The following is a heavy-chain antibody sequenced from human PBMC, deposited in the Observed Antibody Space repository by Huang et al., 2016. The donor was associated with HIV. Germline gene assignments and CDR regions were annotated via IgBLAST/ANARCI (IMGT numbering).Heavy chain of an antibody. CDR3: ARDIAIFGEPLDS. D-gene: IGHD3-3*01. J-gene: IGHJ4*02. CDR1: GVSVTRSHWY. CDR2: INYDGST. V-gene: IGHV4-39*01. Sequence: QPRLQESGPGMVKPPETLSLTCTVSGVSVTRSHWYWVWVRQSPGKGLEWLASINYDGSTDSKSSLKGRLTTSLDTSKTQFSLKLTSVTAADTAVYFCARDIAIFGEPLDSWGQGTAVTVSS.